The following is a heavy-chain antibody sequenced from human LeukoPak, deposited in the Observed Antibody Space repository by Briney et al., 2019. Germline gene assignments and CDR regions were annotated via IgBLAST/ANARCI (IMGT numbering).Heavy chain of an antibody. J-gene: IGHJ6*03. CDR1: GATFSSYA. Sequence: SVKLSCKASGATFSSYAISWVRQAPGQGLEWMGGIIPIFGSANYVQKLQGRVTITADKSTSTAYMELSSLRSEDTAVYYCATQWALMVRGWGGPRNHMEVWGKGTTFT. CDR3: ATQWALMVRGWGGPRNHMEV. CDR2: IIPIFGSA. D-gene: IGHD3-10*01. V-gene: IGHV1-69*06.